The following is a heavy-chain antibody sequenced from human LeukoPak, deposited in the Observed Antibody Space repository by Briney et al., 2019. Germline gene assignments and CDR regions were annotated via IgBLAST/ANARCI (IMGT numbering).Heavy chain of an antibody. J-gene: IGHJ4*02. Sequence: ASVRISCKASGYIFTGYYMHWVRQAPGQGLEWMGWINPNSGGTNYAQKFQGRVTMTRDTSISTAYMELSRLRSDDMAVYYCARDNSDPRYFVGNNWGPPDYWGQGTVVTVSS. CDR2: INPNSGGT. CDR1: GYIFTGYY. D-gene: IGHD7-27*01. V-gene: IGHV1-2*02. CDR3: ARDNSDPRYFVGNNWGPPDY.